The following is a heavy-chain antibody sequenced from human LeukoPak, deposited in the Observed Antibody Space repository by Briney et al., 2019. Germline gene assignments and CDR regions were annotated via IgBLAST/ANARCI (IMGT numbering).Heavy chain of an antibody. V-gene: IGHV3-30*03. J-gene: IGHJ4*02. CDR2: ISYDGSTE. CDR3: ASQYCSSTSCQIFPRYYFDY. D-gene: IGHD2-2*01. Sequence: PGGSLRLSCAASGFTFSSYGMHWVRQAPGKGLEWVAVISYDGSTEYYGDSVKGRFTISRDNSKNTLYLQMNSLRAEDTAVYYCASQYCSSTSCQIFPRYYFDYWGQGTLVTVSS. CDR1: GFTFSSYG.